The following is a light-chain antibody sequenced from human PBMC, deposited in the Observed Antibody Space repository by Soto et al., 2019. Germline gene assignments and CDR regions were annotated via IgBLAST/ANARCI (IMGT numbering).Light chain of an antibody. J-gene: IGLJ2*01. V-gene: IGLV1-40*01. Sequence: QSVLTQPPSVSGAPGQRVAISCTGSNSNIGAGYDVHWYQQVPGTAPKLLTHSNNNRPSGVPDRFSGSKSGTSASLAITGLQAEDEADYYCQSYDRSLSGVVFGGGTQLTVL. CDR3: QSYDRSLSGVV. CDR2: SNN. CDR1: NSNIGAGYD.